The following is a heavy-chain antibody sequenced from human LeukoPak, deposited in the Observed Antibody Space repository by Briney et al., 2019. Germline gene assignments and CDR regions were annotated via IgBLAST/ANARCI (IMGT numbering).Heavy chain of an antibody. V-gene: IGHV3-23*01. J-gene: IGHJ4*02. CDR3: AKDRRPIDYGDFGGDFDF. D-gene: IGHD4-17*01. CDR2: ISASGEST. Sequence: PGGSLRLSCAASGFTFRSYAMNWVRQAPGKGLEWVSSISASGESTYFADSVKGRFDISRDNSKNTLYLRMYSPRADDTAVYYCAKDRRPIDYGDFGGDFDFWGQGTLVTVSS. CDR1: GFTFRSYA.